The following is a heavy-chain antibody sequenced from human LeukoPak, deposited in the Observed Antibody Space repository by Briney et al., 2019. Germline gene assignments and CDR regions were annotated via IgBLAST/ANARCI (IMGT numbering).Heavy chain of an antibody. CDR3: ARLGGTYDILTGYHNGWYYYYMDV. CDR1: GFTFSSYW. J-gene: IGHJ6*03. D-gene: IGHD3-9*01. CDR2: INQDGSEK. V-gene: IGHV3-7*01. Sequence: GGSLRLSCAASGFTFSSYWMIWVRQAPGKGLEWVANINQDGSEKYYVDSVKGRFTISRDNAKNSLYLQMNSLRAEDTAVYFCARLGGTYDILTGYHNGWYYYYMDVWGKGTMVTVSS.